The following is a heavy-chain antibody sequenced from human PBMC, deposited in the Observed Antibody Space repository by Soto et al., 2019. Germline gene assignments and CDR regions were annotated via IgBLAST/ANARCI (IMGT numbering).Heavy chain of an antibody. D-gene: IGHD6-13*01. Sequence: GGSLRLSCTASGFTLGDYAMSWFRQAPGKGLEWVGFIRSKAYGGTTEYAASVKGRFTISRDDSKSIAYLQMNSLKTEDTAVYYCTRDSVGAAAGIYYYGMGVWGQGTTVTVSS. CDR3: TRDSVGAAAGIYYYGMGV. J-gene: IGHJ6*02. CDR1: GFTLGDYA. CDR2: IRSKAYGGTT. V-gene: IGHV3-49*03.